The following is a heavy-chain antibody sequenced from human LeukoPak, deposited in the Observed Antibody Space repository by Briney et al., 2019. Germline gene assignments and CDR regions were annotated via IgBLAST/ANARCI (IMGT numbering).Heavy chain of an antibody. D-gene: IGHD3-10*01. CDR1: NGSISSSSNY. Sequence: KPSETLSLTCTVSNGSISSSSNYWGWIRQPPGKGLEWIGSIYYSGSTYYNPSLKSRVTISVDTSKNQFSLNLSSVTAADTALYFSYGAGSYYWFDPSGQGTPVTVSS. CDR2: IYYSGST. J-gene: IGHJ5*02. CDR3: YGAGSYYWFDP. V-gene: IGHV4-39*01.